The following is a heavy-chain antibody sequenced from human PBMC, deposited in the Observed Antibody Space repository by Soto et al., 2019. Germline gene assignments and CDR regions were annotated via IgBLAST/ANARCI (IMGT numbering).Heavy chain of an antibody. CDR1: GYIFTSYG. Sequence: GASVKVSCKASGYIFTSYGISWVRQAPGQGLEWMGWISAYNGNTNYAQKLQGRVTMTTDTSTSTAYMELRSLRSDDTAVYYCAREGRIAVAGNYYYYYGMEVWGQGTTVTVSS. J-gene: IGHJ6*02. V-gene: IGHV1-18*01. CDR3: AREGRIAVAGNYYYYYGMEV. CDR2: ISAYNGNT. D-gene: IGHD6-19*01.